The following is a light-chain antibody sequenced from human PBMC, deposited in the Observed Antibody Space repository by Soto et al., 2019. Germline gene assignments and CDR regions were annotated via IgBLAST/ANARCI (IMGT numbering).Light chain of an antibody. Sequence: EIVLTQSPATLSLSPGERATLSCRASQSVSSYLAWYQQKPGQAPRLLIYDASNRATGIPARFSGSGSGTDFTLNISSLEPEDFAVYYCHQRSNWPPYTFGQGTKVEIK. CDR1: QSVSSY. J-gene: IGKJ2*01. CDR3: HQRSNWPPYT. V-gene: IGKV3-11*01. CDR2: DAS.